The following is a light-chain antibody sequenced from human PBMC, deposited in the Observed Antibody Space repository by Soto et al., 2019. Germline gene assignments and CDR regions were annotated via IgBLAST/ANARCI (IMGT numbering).Light chain of an antibody. CDR1: RDITDS. CDR3: QQYHNLPIT. J-gene: IGKJ5*01. CDR2: DAS. Sequence: DIQMTQSPSSLSASVGDRVTITCRASRDITDSLNWYQQKPGEAPKLLIYDASNLETGVPSRFSGSGSGTDFTFTITSLQPEDIATYYCQQYHNLPITFGQGARLEIK. V-gene: IGKV1-33*01.